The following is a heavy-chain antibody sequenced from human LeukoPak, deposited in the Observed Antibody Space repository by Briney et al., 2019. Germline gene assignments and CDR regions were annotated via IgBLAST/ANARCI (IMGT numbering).Heavy chain of an antibody. CDR1: GYTFTSYY. CDR2: INPSGGST. V-gene: IGHV1-46*03. Sequence: GASVKVSCKASGYTFTSYYMHWVRQAPGQGLEWMGIINPSGGSTSYAQKFQGRVTMTRDTSTSTVYMELSSLRSEDTAVYYCARGGLYYYDSSGYSGSFDYWGQGTLVTVSS. CDR3: ARGGLYYYDSSGYSGSFDY. J-gene: IGHJ4*02. D-gene: IGHD3-22*01.